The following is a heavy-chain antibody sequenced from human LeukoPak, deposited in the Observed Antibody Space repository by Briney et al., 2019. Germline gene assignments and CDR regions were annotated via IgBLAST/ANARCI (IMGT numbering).Heavy chain of an antibody. D-gene: IGHD6-6*01. V-gene: IGHV3-33*01. CDR1: GFTFSSYG. J-gene: IGHJ4*02. CDR3: ARGFYSSSSDFDY. Sequence: GGSLRLSCAASGFTFSSYGMHWVRQAPGKGLEWVAVIWYDGSNKYYADSVKGRSTISRDNSKNTLYLQMNSLRAEDTAVYYCARGFYSSSSDFDYWGQGTLVTVSS. CDR2: IWYDGSNK.